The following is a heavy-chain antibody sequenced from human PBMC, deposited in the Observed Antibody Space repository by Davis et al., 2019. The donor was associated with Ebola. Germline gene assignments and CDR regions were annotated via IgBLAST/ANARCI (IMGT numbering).Heavy chain of an antibody. J-gene: IGHJ6*02. CDR2: INAGNGNT. CDR1: GYTFTSYA. Sequence: ASVKVSCKASGYTFTSYAMHWVRQAPGQRIEWMGWINAGNGNTKYSQKFQGRVTITRDTSASTAYMELSSLRSEDTAVYYCASVNYGGNSGDYYYGMDVWGQGTTVTVSS. V-gene: IGHV1-3*01. CDR3: ASVNYGGNSGDYYYGMDV. D-gene: IGHD4-23*01.